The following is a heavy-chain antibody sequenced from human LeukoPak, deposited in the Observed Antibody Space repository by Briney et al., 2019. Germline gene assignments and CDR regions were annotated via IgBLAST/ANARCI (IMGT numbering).Heavy chain of an antibody. J-gene: IGHJ4*02. CDR1: GFTFSAYA. CDR3: AKEFFYDTSDNYYNQ. Sequence: GGSLRLSCAASGFTFSAYAMTWVRQAPGKGLEWVSPINYDGVSTHYADSVKGRFTISRDNSKNTLYLQVSSLTAEDTAVYYCAKEFFYDTSDNYYNQWGQGTLVTVSS. D-gene: IGHD3-22*01. V-gene: IGHV3-23*01. CDR2: INYDGVST.